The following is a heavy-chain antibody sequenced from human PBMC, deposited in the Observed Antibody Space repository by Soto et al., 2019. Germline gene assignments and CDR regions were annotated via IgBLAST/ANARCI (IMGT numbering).Heavy chain of an antibody. Sequence: SETLSLTCAVYGGSFSDYYWSWIRQPPGKGLEWIGEINHSGNTNYNPSLKSRVTISVDTSKNQFSLKLTSVTAADTAVYYCGRCYYDSGGYTGFDYWGQGTLVTVSS. CDR3: GRCYYDSGGYTGFDY. CDR2: INHSGNT. J-gene: IGHJ4*02. CDR1: GGSFSDYY. V-gene: IGHV4-34*01. D-gene: IGHD3-22*01.